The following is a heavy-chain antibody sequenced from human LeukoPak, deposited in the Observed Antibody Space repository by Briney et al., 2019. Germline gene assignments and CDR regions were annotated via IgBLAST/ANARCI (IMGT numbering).Heavy chain of an antibody. J-gene: IGHJ4*02. CDR1: GFTFSRHG. CDR2: ISNDGSRK. Sequence: GGSLRLSCAPSGFTFSRHGMHWVRQAPGKGLEWVAIISNDGSRKYYAHSVEGRFTISRDNSKNILYLQMDSLRAEDTAVYYCARDRAWNYFDYWGQGTLVTVSS. D-gene: IGHD3-3*01. CDR3: ARDRAWNYFDY. V-gene: IGHV3-30*03.